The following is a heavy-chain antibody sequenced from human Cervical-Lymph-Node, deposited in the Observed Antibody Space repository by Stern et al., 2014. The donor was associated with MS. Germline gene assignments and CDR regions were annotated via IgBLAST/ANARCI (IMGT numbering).Heavy chain of an antibody. V-gene: IGHV1-69*01. J-gene: IGHJ4*02. CDR3: ALRRSYYVY. CDR2: LIPFFGAT. CDR1: GDTFSNYA. D-gene: IGHD3-10*01. Sequence: VQLVESGSEVKKPGSSVKVSCKASGDTFSNYAISWVRQAPGQGLEWVGGLIPFFGATRYGQKFQGRVTITPEESTGPAFMELTGLTSEDTAVYFCALRRSYYVYWGQGTLVTVSS.